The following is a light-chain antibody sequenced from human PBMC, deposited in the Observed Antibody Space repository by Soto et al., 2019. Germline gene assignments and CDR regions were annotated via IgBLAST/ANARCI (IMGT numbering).Light chain of an antibody. CDR1: SSDVGGYDY. V-gene: IGLV2-14*01. CDR2: EVS. J-gene: IGLJ1*01. Sequence: QSVLTQPASVSGSPEQSISISCTGTSSDVGGYDYVSWYQQHPGKAPKLMIYEVSDRPLGVSNRFSGSKSGNTASLTISGLQAEDEADYYCSSYTSSYTLPHIFGTGTKLTVL. CDR3: SSYTSSYTLPHI.